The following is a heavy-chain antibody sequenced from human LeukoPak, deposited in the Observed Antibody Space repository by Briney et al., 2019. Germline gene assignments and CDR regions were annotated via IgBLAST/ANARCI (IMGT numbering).Heavy chain of an antibody. CDR3: ARAAPGGELSFMSPVYYFDY. J-gene: IGHJ4*02. CDR1: GITLSDFW. D-gene: IGHD3-16*02. CDR2: ISYDGSNK. V-gene: IGHV3-30-3*01. Sequence: GGSLRLSCAASGITLSDFWFSWVRQAPGKGLEWVAVISYDGSNKYYADSVKGRFTISRDNSKNTLYLQMNSLRAEDTAVYYCARAAPGGELSFMSPVYYFDYWGQGTLVTVSS.